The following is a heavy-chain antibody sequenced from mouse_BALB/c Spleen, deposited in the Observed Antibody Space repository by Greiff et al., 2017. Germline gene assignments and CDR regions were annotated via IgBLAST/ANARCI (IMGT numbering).Heavy chain of an antibody. CDR1: GFTFSSFG. Sequence: EVQRVESGGGLVQPGGSRKLSCAASGFTFSSFGMHWVRQAPEKGLEWVAYISSGSSTIYYADTVKGRFTISRDNPKNTLFLQMTSLRSEDTAMYYCARVWGSGAYFDYWGQGTTLTVSS. J-gene: IGHJ2*01. CDR2: ISSGSSTI. V-gene: IGHV5-17*02. D-gene: IGHD3-1*01. CDR3: ARVWGSGAYFDY.